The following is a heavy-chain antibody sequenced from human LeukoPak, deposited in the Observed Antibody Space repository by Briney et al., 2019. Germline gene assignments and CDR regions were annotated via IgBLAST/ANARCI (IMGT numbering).Heavy chain of an antibody. CDR3: ASRFKMTTVTANYYFDY. CDR1: GGSISSGSYY. V-gene: IGHV4-39*07. CDR2: IYHSGST. J-gene: IGHJ4*02. Sequence: SQTLSLTCTVSGGSISSGSYYWSWIRQPPGKGLEWIGSIYHSGSTYYNPSLKSRVTISVDTSKNQFSLKLSSVTAADTAVYYCASRFKMTTVTANYYFDYWGQGTLVTVSS. D-gene: IGHD4-17*01.